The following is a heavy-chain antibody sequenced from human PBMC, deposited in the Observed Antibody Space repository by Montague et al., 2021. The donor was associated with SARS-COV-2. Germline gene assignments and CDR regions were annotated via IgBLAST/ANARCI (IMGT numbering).Heavy chain of an antibody. CDR2: ISSSGSPI. D-gene: IGHD3-22*01. CDR1: GFTFSNYE. V-gene: IGHV3-48*03. J-gene: IGHJ4*02. Sequence: SLRLSCAASGFTFSNYEMNWVRQAPGRGLEWLSDISSSGSPIYYADSVKGRFTISRDNAKNSLYLQMNSLRAEDTALYYCARASYHYDGGGFPLLDYWGQGTLVTVSS. CDR3: ARASYHYDGGGFPLLDY.